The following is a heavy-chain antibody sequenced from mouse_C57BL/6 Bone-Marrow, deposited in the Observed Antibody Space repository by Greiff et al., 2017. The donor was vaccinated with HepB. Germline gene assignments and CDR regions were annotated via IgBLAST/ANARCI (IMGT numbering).Heavy chain of an antibody. CDR1: GYTFTDYN. J-gene: IGHJ2*01. CDR3: ARSTVVDDY. D-gene: IGHD1-1*01. V-gene: IGHV1-18*01. CDR2: INPNNGGT. Sequence: EVKLVESGPELVKPGASVKIPCKASGYTFTDYNMDWVKQSHGKSLEWIGDINPNNGGTIYNQKFKGKATLTVDKSSSTAYMELRSLTSEDTAVYYCARSTVVDDYWGQGTTLTVSS.